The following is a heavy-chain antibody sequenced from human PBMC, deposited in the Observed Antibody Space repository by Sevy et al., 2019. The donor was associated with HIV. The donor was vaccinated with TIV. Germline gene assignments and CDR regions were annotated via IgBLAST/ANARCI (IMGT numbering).Heavy chain of an antibody. V-gene: IGHV1-46*02. CDR1: GYTFNNYY. Sequence: ASLKVSCKASGYTFNNYYIHWVRQAPGHGLEWMGVINPSGGSTNYAQRFQGRVTMTRDTSTSTVYMELNSLRFEDTAVYYCARDRYASGDFDYWGQGTLVTVSS. D-gene: IGHD6-19*01. J-gene: IGHJ4*02. CDR3: ARDRYASGDFDY. CDR2: INPSGGST.